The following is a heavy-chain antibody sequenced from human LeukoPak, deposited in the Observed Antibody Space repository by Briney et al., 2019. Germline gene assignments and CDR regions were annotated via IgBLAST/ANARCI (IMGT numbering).Heavy chain of an antibody. V-gene: IGHV4-39*07. J-gene: IGHJ4*02. CDR3: ARRGIVGATRGNYFDY. Sequence: PSETLSLTCTVSGGSISSSSYYWGWIRQPPGKGLEWIGSIYYSGSTYYNPSLKSRVTISVDTSKNQFSLKLSSVTAADTAVYYCARRGIVGATRGNYFDYWGQGTLVTVSS. D-gene: IGHD1-26*01. CDR2: IYYSGST. CDR1: GGSISSSSYY.